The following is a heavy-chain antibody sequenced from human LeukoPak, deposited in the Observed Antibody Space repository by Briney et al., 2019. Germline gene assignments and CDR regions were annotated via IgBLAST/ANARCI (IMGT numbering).Heavy chain of an antibody. CDR3: ARVQQWLDMGIDY. D-gene: IGHD6-19*01. J-gene: IGHJ4*02. V-gene: IGHV4-34*01. CDR1: GGSFSGYN. Sequence: PSETLSLTGAVYGGSFSGYNWRWSREPPGKGGGGVGEINHSGSTNYNPSLKSRVTISVATSKNQFSLKLSSVTAADTAVYYCARVQQWLDMGIDYWGQGTLVTVSS. CDR2: INHSGST.